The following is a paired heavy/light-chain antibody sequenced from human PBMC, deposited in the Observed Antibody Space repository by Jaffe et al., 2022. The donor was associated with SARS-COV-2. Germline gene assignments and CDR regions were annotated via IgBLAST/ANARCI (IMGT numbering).Light chain of an antibody. CDR2: RNN. J-gene: IGLJ2*01. Sequence: QSALTQPPSASGTPGQRVTISCSGSGSNIGPNYVFWYQHLPGTAPKLLIYRNNQRPSGVPDRFSGSKSGTSASLAISGLRSEDEADYYCTAWDDSLTGVVFGGGTKLTVL. CDR1: GSNIGPNY. V-gene: IGLV1-47*01. CDR3: TAWDDSLTGVV.
Heavy chain of an antibody. J-gene: IGHJ4*02. CDR1: SGSFRGYY. V-gene: IGHV4-34*02. D-gene: IGHD3-16*01. CDR2: INHSGST. Sequence: QVQLQQWGAGLLKPSETLSLTCAVYSGSFRGYYWTWIRQPPGKGLEWIGEINHSGSTNCDPSLKSRLTISVDRSKNQFSLKLTSVTTADTAVYYCARARYGERNSRDFDVWGQGTLVTVAS. CDR3: ARARYGERNSRDFDV.